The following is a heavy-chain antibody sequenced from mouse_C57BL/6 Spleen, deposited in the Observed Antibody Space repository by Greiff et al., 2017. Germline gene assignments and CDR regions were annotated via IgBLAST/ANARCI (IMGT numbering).Heavy chain of an antibody. Sequence: DVMLVESGGGLVQPGGSMKLSCAASGFTFSDAWMDWVRQSPEKGLEWVAEIRNKANNHATYYAESVKGRFTISRDDSKSSVYLQMNSLRAEDTGIYYCTRPLIYYDYDVGFAYWGQGTLVTVSA. V-gene: IGHV6-6*01. CDR3: TRPLIYYDYDVGFAY. D-gene: IGHD2-4*01. CDR1: GFTFSDAW. J-gene: IGHJ3*01. CDR2: IRNKANNHAT.